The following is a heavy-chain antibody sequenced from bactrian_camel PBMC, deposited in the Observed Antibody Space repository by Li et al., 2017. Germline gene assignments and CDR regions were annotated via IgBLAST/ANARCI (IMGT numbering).Heavy chain of an antibody. CDR1: GYTYSSYC. CDR3: AASGSRYSHGCTDFVY. Sequence: VQLVESGGESVQAGGSLRLSCAASGYTYSSYCMGWFRQAPGKEREGVAAIDSDGSDGSTSYADSVKGRFTISRDSARSTLYLQMNSLKPEDTAMYYCAASGSRYSHGCTDFVYWGQGTQVTVS. D-gene: IGHD6*01. V-gene: IGHV3S26*01. J-gene: IGHJ6*01. CDR2: IDSDGSDGST.